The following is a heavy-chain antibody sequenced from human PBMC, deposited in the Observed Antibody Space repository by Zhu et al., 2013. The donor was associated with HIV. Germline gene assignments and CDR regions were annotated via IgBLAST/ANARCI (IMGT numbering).Heavy chain of an antibody. CDR2: IYYLGTT. Sequence: VQLQESGPGLVKPSETLSLTCSVSGGSVSSSDYYWSWIRQTPGKGLEWIGYIYYLGTTNYNPSLKSRVTISLDTSRNQFSLSLKSVTAADTAMYYCARRMVSIRQPFDYWGPGILVTVSS. V-gene: IGHV4-61*08. CDR3: ARRMVSIRQPFDY. J-gene: IGHJ4*02. D-gene: IGHD3-3*02. CDR1: GGSVSSSDYY.